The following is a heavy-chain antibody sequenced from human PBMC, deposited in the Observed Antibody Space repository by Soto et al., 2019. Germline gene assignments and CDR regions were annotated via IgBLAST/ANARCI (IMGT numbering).Heavy chain of an antibody. V-gene: IGHV1-2*04. Sequence: QVRLLQTGAEVKESGASVKVSCEASGYTFTAYYIHWVRQAPGQGLEWMGWINPDTGGTDYAQKFQCSVYMTRETSITTALMELASLKSDGTVVYYCAGAIARDGSSWYRGGYDSWGRGTLVTVSS. D-gene: IGHD6-13*01. CDR1: GYTFTAYY. CDR3: AGAIARDGSSWYRGGYDS. J-gene: IGHJ4*02. CDR2: INPDTGGT.